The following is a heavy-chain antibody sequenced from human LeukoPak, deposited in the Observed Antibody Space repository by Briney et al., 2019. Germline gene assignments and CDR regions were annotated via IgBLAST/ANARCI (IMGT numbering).Heavy chain of an antibody. J-gene: IGHJ3*02. CDR2: IYPSGST. Sequence: SETLSLTCTVSGGSISSYYWSWIGQPAGKGLEWIGRIYPSGSTNYNPSLKSRVTMSVDTSKNQFSLKLSSVTAADTAVYYCARSSHLHSSGWYAGAFDIWGQGTMVTVSS. CDR3: ARSSHLHSSGWYAGAFDI. CDR1: GGSISSYY. D-gene: IGHD6-19*01. V-gene: IGHV4-4*07.